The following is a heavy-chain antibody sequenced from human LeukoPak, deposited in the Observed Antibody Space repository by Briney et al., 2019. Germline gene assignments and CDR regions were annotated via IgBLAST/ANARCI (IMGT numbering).Heavy chain of an antibody. J-gene: IGHJ4*02. CDR2: FYYRGST. CDR3: ARGTEKIVAVAGS. Sequence: PSDTLSLTCTVSGGSIGSTTSYWGWFRQPPGKGLEWIGSFYYRGSTFYNPSLKSRVSISVDTSKNQFSLKLTSVTAADTAVYYCARGTEKIVAVAGSCGQGTLVTVSS. CDR1: GGSIGSTTSY. D-gene: IGHD6-19*01. V-gene: IGHV4-39*07.